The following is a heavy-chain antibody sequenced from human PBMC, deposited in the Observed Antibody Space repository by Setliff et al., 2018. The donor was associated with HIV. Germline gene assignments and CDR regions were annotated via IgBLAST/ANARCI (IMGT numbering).Heavy chain of an antibody. CDR1: GGSISSGDYY. CDR2: IYYSGRI. CDR3: ARADSSSWFFATFDI. Sequence: SETLSLTCTVSGGSISSGDYYWSWIRQSPGKGLEWIGHIYYSGRIYYNPSLKSRVAFSVDTSKNQFSLKLYSVTVADTAFYYCARADSSSWFFATFDIWGQGTMVTVSS. V-gene: IGHV4-30-4*01. D-gene: IGHD6-13*01. J-gene: IGHJ3*02.